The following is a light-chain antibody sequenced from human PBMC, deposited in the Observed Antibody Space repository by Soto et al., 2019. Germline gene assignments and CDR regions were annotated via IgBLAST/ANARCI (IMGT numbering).Light chain of an antibody. CDR3: QQRRNWTPYT. V-gene: IGKV3-11*01. Sequence: EIVLTQSPATLSLSPVERATLSCRARQSDSIYLAWYQQKPGQAPRLLIYDASNRATVIPARSSGSGSGTDFTLTISSLEPEDFAVYYCQQRRNWTPYTLGQGNQLEIK. CDR1: QSDSIY. J-gene: IGKJ2*01. CDR2: DAS.